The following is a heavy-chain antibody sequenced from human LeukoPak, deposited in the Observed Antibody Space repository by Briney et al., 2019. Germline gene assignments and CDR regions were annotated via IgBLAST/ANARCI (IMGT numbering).Heavy chain of an antibody. CDR2: IYTSGST. CDR1: GGSISSGSYY. D-gene: IGHD3-3*01. CDR3: ARDLDDFWSGYYGY. Sequence: SETLSLTCTVSGGSISSGSYYCSWIRQPAGKGLEWIGRIYTSGSTNYNPSLKSRVTISVDTSKNQFSLKLSSVTAADTAVYYCARDLDDFWSGYYGYWGQGTLVTVSS. J-gene: IGHJ4*02. V-gene: IGHV4-61*02.